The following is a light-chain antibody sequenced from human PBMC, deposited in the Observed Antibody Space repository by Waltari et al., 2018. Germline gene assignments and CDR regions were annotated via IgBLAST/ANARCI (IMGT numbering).Light chain of an antibody. CDR3: QQYDNLPMYT. CDR1: QDISNY. V-gene: IGKV1-33*01. J-gene: IGKJ2*01. Sequence: DIQMTQSPSSLSASVGDRVTITCQASQDISNYLNWYQQKPVKAHKLLIYDASNLETGVPSRFSGSGSGTDFTFTISSLQPEDIATYYCQQYDNLPMYTFGQGTKLEIK. CDR2: DAS.